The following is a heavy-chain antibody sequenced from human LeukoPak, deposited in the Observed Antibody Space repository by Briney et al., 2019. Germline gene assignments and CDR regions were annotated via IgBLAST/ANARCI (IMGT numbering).Heavy chain of an antibody. CDR1: GGTFSSYA. CDR3: ARDSGSIAARPGPRLDWFDP. Sequence: ASVKVSCKACGGTFSSYASSWVRQAPGQGLEWMGGIIPIFGTANYAQKFQGRVTITADKSTSTAYMELSSLRSEDTAVYYCARDSGSIAARPGPRLDWFDPWGQGTLVTVSS. V-gene: IGHV1-69*06. CDR2: IIPIFGTA. D-gene: IGHD6-6*01. J-gene: IGHJ5*02.